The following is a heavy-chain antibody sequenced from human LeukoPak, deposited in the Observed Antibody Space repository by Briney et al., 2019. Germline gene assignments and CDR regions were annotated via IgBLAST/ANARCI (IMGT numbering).Heavy chain of an antibody. V-gene: IGHV1-69*06. D-gene: IGHD3-16*01. J-gene: IGHJ4*02. CDR1: GGTFSNYA. CDR2: IIPIFGTA. Sequence: ASVKVSCKASGGTFSNYAISWVRQAPGQGLEWMGGIIPIFGTANYAQKFRGRVTITADKSTRTAYMELSSLRSEDTAVYYCARGNDSRDPPHFDYWGQGTLVTVSS. CDR3: ARGNDSRDPPHFDY.